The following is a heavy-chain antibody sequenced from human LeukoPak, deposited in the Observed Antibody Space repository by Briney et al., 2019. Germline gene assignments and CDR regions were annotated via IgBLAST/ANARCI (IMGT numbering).Heavy chain of an antibody. D-gene: IGHD3-16*01. CDR2: ISGSGGST. CDR3: ARTPSDDMGGYYFDY. CDR1: GFTFSSYA. Sequence: GGSLRLSCAASGFTFSSYAMSWVRQAPGKGLEWVSAISGSGGSTYYADSVKGRFTISRDNSKNTLYLQMNSLRAEDTAVYYCARTPSDDMGGYYFDYWGQGTLVTVSS. J-gene: IGHJ4*02. V-gene: IGHV3-23*01.